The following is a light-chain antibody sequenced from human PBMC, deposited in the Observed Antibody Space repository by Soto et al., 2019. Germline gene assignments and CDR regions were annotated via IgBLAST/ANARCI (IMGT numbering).Light chain of an antibody. CDR2: GAS. J-gene: IGKJ1*01. Sequence: EIVLTQSPGTLSLSPGERATLSCRTSQSVRSSYLAWYQQRPGQAPSLLIYGASSRATGIPDRFSGSGSGTDFTLTISRLEPEDFALYYCQHYGSSPTFGPGTKVEI. CDR1: QSVRSSY. CDR3: QHYGSSPT. V-gene: IGKV3-20*01.